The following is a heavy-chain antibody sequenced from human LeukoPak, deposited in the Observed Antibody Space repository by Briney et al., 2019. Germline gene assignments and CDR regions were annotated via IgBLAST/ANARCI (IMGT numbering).Heavy chain of an antibody. Sequence: PGGSLRLSCAASGFTFSSYGMHWVRQAPGKGLEWVAVISYDGSNKYYADSVKGRFTISRDNSKNTLYLQMNSLRAEDTAVYDCARSLGIVAAVLGRGAFDIWGQGTMVTVSS. J-gene: IGHJ3*02. CDR2: ISYDGSNK. CDR3: ARSLGIVAAVLGRGAFDI. D-gene: IGHD6-13*01. V-gene: IGHV3-30*19. CDR1: GFTFSSYG.